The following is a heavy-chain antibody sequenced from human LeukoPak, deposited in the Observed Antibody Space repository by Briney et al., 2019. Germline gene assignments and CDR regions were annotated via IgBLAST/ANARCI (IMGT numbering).Heavy chain of an antibody. CDR3: AGAAAGTEDAFDI. V-gene: IGHV4-4*02. CDR2: IYYSGST. J-gene: IGHJ3*02. D-gene: IGHD6-13*01. Sequence: PSETLSLTCAVSGGSISRSNWWSWVRQPPGKGLEWIGYIYYSGSTNYNPSLKSRVTISVDTSKNQFSLKLSSVTAADTAVYYCAGAAAGTEDAFDIWGQGTMVTVSS. CDR1: GGSISRSNW.